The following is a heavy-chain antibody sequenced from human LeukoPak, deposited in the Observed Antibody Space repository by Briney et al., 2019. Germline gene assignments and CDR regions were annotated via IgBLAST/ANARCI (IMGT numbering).Heavy chain of an antibody. CDR1: GYTFTGYY. V-gene: IGHV1-2*02. D-gene: IGHD6-13*01. CDR3: ARDYSSPGAVLDY. CDR2: INPNSGGT. J-gene: IGHJ4*02. Sequence: ASVKVSCKASGYTFTGYYMHWVRQAPGQGLEWMGWINPNSGGTNYAQKFQGRVTMTRDTSISTAYMELSRLRSDDTAVYYCARDYSSPGAVLDYWGQGTLVTVSS.